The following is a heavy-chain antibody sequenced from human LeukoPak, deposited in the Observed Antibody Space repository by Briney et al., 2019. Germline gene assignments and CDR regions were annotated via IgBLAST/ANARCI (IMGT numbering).Heavy chain of an antibody. D-gene: IGHD3-3*01. J-gene: IGHJ4*02. CDR2: IYSSGST. CDR3: ARDYFLEYYFDY. Sequence: SETLSLTCTVSGGSISNYYWNWIRQPAGKGLEWTGRIYSSGSTNYNPSLKSRVTMSVDTSKNQFSLKLSSVTAADTAVYYCARDYFLEYYFDYWGQGTLVIVSS. V-gene: IGHV4-4*07. CDR1: GGSISNYY.